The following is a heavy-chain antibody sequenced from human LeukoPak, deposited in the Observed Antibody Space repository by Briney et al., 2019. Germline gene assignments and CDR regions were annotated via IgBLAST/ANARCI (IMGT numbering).Heavy chain of an antibody. CDR2: ISSSGSTI. D-gene: IGHD4-17*01. V-gene: IGHV3-11*01. Sequence: PGGSLRLSCAASGFTFSDYYMSWIRQAPGKGLEWVSYISSSGSTIYYADSVKGRFTISRDNAKNSLYLQMNSLRAEDTAVYYCATSLYGDYELLDYWGQGTLVTVSS. CDR1: GFTFSDYY. J-gene: IGHJ4*02. CDR3: ATSLYGDYELLDY.